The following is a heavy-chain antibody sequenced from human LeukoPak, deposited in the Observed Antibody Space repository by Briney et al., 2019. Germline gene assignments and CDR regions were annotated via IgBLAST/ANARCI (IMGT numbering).Heavy chain of an antibody. Sequence: ASVKVSCKASGGTFSNYAISWVRQAPGQGLEWLGRINPILGITNYAQKFQGRVTITAERSTNTAYMELSSLTSEDTAVYCCAREGPGTRARWWGGGSDDVEASKPYDYWGQGTLVTVSS. CDR2: INPILGIT. CDR1: GGTFSNYA. J-gene: IGHJ4*02. V-gene: IGHV1-69*04. D-gene: IGHD2-15*01. CDR3: AREGPGTRARWWGGGSDDVEASKPYDY.